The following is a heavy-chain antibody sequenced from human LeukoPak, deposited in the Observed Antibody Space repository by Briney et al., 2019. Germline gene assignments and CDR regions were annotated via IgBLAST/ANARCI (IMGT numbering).Heavy chain of an antibody. J-gene: IGHJ4*02. CDR2: IRSKAYGGTT. Sequence: GGSLRLSCTASEFTFGDYAMSWFRQAPGKGLEWVGFIRSKAYGGTTEYAASVKGRFIISRDDSKSIAYLQMNSLKTEDTAVYYCTRDLSGGWADYFDYWGQGTLVTVSS. D-gene: IGHD6-19*01. CDR1: EFTFGDYA. CDR3: TRDLSGGWADYFDY. V-gene: IGHV3-49*03.